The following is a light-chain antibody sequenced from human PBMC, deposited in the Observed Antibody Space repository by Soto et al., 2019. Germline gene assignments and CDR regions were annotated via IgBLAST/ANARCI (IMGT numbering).Light chain of an antibody. J-gene: IGKJ1*01. V-gene: IGKV1-39*01. CDR1: QSISSS. CDR3: QQTYTTPWT. CDR2: GAS. Sequence: LSGSVGDRVTVTCRASQSISSSLNWYQQKPGKAPKVLIYGASTLQSGVPSRFSGSGSGTDFTLTISSLQPEDSTTYYCQQTYTTPWTFGQGTKVDIK.